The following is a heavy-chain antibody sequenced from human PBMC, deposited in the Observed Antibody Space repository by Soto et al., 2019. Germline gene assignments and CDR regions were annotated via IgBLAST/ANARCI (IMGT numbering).Heavy chain of an antibody. J-gene: IGHJ6*03. CDR2: ISGSGGST. D-gene: IGHD4-17*01. V-gene: IGHV3-23*01. CDR1: GFTFSSYA. CDR3: AIAYTVTTVYYYYYMDV. Sequence: EVQLLESGGGLVQPGGSLRLSCAASGFTFSSYAMSWVRQAPGKGLEWVSAISGSGGSTYYADSVKGRFTISRDNSKNTLYLQMNSLRAEDTAVYYCAIAYTVTTVYYYYYMDVWGKGTTVTVSS.